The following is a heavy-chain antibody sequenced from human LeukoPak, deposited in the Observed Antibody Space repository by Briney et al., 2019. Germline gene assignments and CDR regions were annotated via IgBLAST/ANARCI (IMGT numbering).Heavy chain of an antibody. J-gene: IGHJ4*02. V-gene: IGHV5-51*01. D-gene: IGHD6-19*01. Sequence: GASLQISCKGSGYSFTNYWIGWVRQMPGKGLEWMGIIFPGDSDTRYSPSFQGQVTISADKSVSTAYLQWSSLKASDTAMYYCARAGPAVVERYFDYWGQGTLVTVSS. CDR1: GYSFTNYW. CDR3: ARAGPAVVERYFDY. CDR2: IFPGDSDT.